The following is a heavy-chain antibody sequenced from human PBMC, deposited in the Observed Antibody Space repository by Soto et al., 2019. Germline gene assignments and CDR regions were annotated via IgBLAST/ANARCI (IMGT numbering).Heavy chain of an antibody. D-gene: IGHD1-1*01. CDR1: GYRFTSSW. V-gene: IGHV5-51*01. CDR3: ASLPGIVAPGTVFLDN. J-gene: IGHJ4*02. CDR2: IYPGDSDT. Sequence: GESLKISCKASGYRFTSSWIGWVRQMPGKGLEWMGIIYPGDSDTRYRPSFQGPVTISADKSSSTAYLQWNSLKASDTAMYYCASLPGIVAPGTVFLDNWGQGTMVTVSS.